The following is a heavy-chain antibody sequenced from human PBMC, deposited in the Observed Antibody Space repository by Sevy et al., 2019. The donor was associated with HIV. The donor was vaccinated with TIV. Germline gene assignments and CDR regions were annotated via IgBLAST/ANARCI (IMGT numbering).Heavy chain of an antibody. V-gene: IGHV3-30*18. CDR2: ISHDGSKK. J-gene: IGHJ6*02. D-gene: IGHD4-17*01. CDR1: GFIFDYYG. CDR3: TKDPPVYGDFPYGMDV. Sequence: GGSLRLSCAASGFIFDYYGMHWVHQAPGKGLEWVALISHDGSKKYYADSVKGRFTISRDNSKNTLYLQMNTLRRDDTAAYFCTKDPPVYGDFPYGMDVWGQGTTVTVSS.